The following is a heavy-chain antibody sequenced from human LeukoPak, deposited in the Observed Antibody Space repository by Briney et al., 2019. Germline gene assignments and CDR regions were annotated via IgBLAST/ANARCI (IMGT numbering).Heavy chain of an antibody. Sequence: GGSLRLSCAASGFTFSSYSMNWVRQAPGKGLEWVSSISSSSSYIYYADSVKGRFTISRDNAKNSLYLQMNSLRAEDTAVYYCTRRGTWSGSIALDYWGQGTLVTVSA. CDR1: GFTFSSYS. D-gene: IGHD3-10*01. CDR2: ISSSSSYI. J-gene: IGHJ4*02. V-gene: IGHV3-21*03. CDR3: TRRGTWSGSIALDY.